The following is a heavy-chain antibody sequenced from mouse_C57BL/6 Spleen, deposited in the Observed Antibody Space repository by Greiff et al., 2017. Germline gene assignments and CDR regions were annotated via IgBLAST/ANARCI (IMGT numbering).Heavy chain of an antibody. J-gene: IGHJ1*03. CDR3: ARRIDYDYDGYWYFDV. CDR1: GYTFTTYP. V-gene: IGHV1-47*01. CDR2: FHPYNDDT. Sequence: QVQLKESGAELVKPGASVKMSCKASGYTFTTYPIEWMKQNHGKSLEWIGNFHPYNDDTKYNEKFKGKATLSVEKSSSRVYLELSRLTSDDSAVYYCARRIDYDYDGYWYFDVWGTGTTVTVSS. D-gene: IGHD2-4*01.